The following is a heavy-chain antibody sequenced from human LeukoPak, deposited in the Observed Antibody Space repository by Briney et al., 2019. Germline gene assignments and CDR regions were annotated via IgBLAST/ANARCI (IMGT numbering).Heavy chain of an antibody. CDR1: GGSFSGYY. D-gene: IGHD3-22*01. V-gene: IGHV4-34*01. J-gene: IGHJ4*02. CDR2: INHSGST. Sequence: SETLSLTCAVYGGSFSGYYWSWIRQPPGKGLEWIGEINHSGSTYYNPSLKSRVTISVDTSKNQFSLKLSSVTAADTAVYYCARGRFAGYYDSSGYLLDYWGQGTLVTVSS. CDR3: ARGRFAGYYDSSGYLLDY.